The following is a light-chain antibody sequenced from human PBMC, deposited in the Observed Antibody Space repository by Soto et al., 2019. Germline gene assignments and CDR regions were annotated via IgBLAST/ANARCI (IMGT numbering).Light chain of an antibody. CDR1: SSDIGGYNY. CDR2: DVS. Sequence: QSALTQPASVSGSPGQSITISCSGTSSDIGGYNYVSWYQHHPGKAPKLIIFDVSSRPPGVSNRFSGSKSVNTASLTISGLQAEDEADYYCSSYTPINIPLFGGGTKLTVL. CDR3: SSYTPINIPL. J-gene: IGLJ2*01. V-gene: IGLV2-14*01.